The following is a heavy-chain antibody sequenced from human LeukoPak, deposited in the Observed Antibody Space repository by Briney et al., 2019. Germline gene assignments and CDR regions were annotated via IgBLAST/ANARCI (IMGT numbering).Heavy chain of an antibody. CDR1: EFTFNTYS. V-gene: IGHV3-21*01. CDR3: GMTLYGSGTYEDT. J-gene: IGHJ5*02. CDR2: ISSSSDYI. D-gene: IGHD3-10*01. Sequence: GGSLRLSCAASEFTFNTYSMNWVRQAPGKGLEWVSSISSSSDYIYYADSVKGRFTISRDSAKNSLYLQMNSLRADDTAVYYCGMTLYGSGTYEDTWGQGILVTVSS.